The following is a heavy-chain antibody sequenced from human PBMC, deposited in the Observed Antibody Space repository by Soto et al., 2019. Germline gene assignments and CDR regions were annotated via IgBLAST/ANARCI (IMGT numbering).Heavy chain of an antibody. V-gene: IGHV1-69*01. D-gene: IGHD6-19*01. Sequence: QVQLVQSGAEVKKPGSSVKVSCKASGGTFSSSAISWVRQAPGQGLEWRGGIIPIFGTANYAQKFQGRVTIPAGASAYTAYMELSSLTSEDTAIYFCAREGQWLVRLGGVQYHGMDVWGQGTTVTVSS. CDR2: IIPIFGTA. CDR1: GGTFSSSA. J-gene: IGHJ6*02. CDR3: AREGQWLVRLGGVQYHGMDV.